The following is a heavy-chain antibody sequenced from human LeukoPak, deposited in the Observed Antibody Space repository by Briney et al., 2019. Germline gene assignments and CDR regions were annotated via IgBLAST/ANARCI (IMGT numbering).Heavy chain of an antibody. CDR1: GFTFSSYA. V-gene: IGHV3-23*01. CDR3: AKARDDSSWYLNWFDP. CDR2: ISGSGGST. D-gene: IGHD6-13*01. J-gene: IGHJ5*02. Sequence: GGSLRLSCAASGFTFSSYAMSWDRQAPGKGLEWVSAISGSGGSTYYADSVKGRFTISRDNSKNTLYLQMNSLRAGDTAVYYCAKARDDSSWYLNWFDPWGQGTLVTVSS.